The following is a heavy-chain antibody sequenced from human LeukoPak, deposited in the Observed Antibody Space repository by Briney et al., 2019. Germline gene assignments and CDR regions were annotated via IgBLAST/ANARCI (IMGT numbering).Heavy chain of an antibody. CDR3: ACHAVRYSAYDREEDAFDI. CDR1: GGSISSGGYS. J-gene: IGHJ3*02. D-gene: IGHD5-12*01. CDR2: INHSGST. V-gene: IGHV4-34*01. Sequence: SETLSLTCAVSGGSISSGGYSWSWIRQPPGKGLEWIGEINHSGSTKYNPSLRSRVTISVDTSTKQFFLRLTSVTAADTAVYYCACHAVRYSAYDREEDAFDIWGQGTMVTVSS.